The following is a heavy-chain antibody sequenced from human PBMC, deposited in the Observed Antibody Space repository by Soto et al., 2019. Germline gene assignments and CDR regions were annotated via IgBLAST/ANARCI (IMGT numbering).Heavy chain of an antibody. Sequence: TETLSLTCTVSVGSISIYYWSWIRQPPGKGLEWIGYIYYSGSTNYNPSLKSRVTISVDTSKNQFSLKLSSVTAADTAVYYCARADAFDIWGQGTMVTVSS. CDR2: IYYSGST. CDR3: ARADAFDI. J-gene: IGHJ3*02. V-gene: IGHV4-59*08. CDR1: VGSISIYY.